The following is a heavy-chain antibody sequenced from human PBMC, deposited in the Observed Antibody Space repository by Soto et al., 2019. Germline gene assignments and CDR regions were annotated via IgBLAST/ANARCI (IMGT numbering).Heavy chain of an antibody. V-gene: IGHV3-30-3*01. Sequence: QVHLVESGGGVVQPGRSLRLSCVASGFTFDTYGIHWVRQAPGKGLQWVALISYEGSNTYYADSVRGRFTISRDNSKNALYLQMNTLRPEATGVYYCARVTPGNNLYYFSGLDFWGQGTSVTVSS. CDR1: GFTFDTYG. D-gene: IGHD1-1*01. J-gene: IGHJ6*02. CDR3: ARVTPGNNLYYFSGLDF. CDR2: ISYEGSNT.